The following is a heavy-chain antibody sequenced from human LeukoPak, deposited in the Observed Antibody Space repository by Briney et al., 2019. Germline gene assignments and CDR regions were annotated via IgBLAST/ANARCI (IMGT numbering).Heavy chain of an antibody. CDR2: VNVLGNT. J-gene: IGHJ4*02. CDR1: GGSISSTNW. CDR3: AREGGPFRPLDY. Sequence: SETLSLTCGVSGGSISSTNWWTWVRQPPGKGLEWIGEVNVLGNTNYNPSLESRVTISIDKSENHVSLKLTSVTAADTAMYYCAREGGPFRPLDYSGQGTLVTVSS. V-gene: IGHV4/OR15-8*02. D-gene: IGHD2/OR15-2a*01.